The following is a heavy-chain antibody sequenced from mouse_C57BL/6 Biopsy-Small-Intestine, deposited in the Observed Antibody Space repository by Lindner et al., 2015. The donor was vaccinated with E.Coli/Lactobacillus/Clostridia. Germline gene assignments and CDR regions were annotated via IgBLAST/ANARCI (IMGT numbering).Heavy chain of an antibody. J-gene: IGHJ1*03. V-gene: IGHV1-7*01. D-gene: IGHD1-1*01. CDR2: INPTSGYT. CDR1: GYTFTNYW. Sequence: VQLQESGAELAKPGASVNLSCKASGYTFTNYWMHWVKQRPGQGLEWIGYINPTSGYTKYNQKFKDKATLTADKSSSTTYMQLNSLTYEDSAVYYCARDYDSSYWYFDVWGTGTTVTVSS. CDR3: ARDYDSSYWYFDV.